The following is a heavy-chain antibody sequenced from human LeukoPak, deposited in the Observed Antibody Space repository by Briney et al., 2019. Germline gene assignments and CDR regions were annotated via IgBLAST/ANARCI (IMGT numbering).Heavy chain of an antibody. CDR3: ARSILWFEPLDY. CDR2: INHSGST. J-gene: IGHJ4*02. Sequence: SETLSLTCAVYGGSFSGYYWSWIRQPSGKGLEWIGEINHSGSTNYNPSLKSRVTISVDTSKNQFSLKLSSVTAADTAVYYCARSILWFEPLDYWGQGTLVTVSS. D-gene: IGHD3-10*01. CDR1: GGSFSGYY. V-gene: IGHV4-34*01.